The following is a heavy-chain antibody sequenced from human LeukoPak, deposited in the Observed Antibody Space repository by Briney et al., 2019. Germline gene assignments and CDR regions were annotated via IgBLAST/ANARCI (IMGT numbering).Heavy chain of an antibody. J-gene: IGHJ4*02. CDR3: ARLVDYYDTDPFS. V-gene: IGHV4-39*01. CDR2: IYYSGST. CDR1: GGSISSSSYY. Sequence: SETLSLTCTVSGGSISSSSYYWGWIRQPPGKGLEWIGSIYYSGSTYYNPSLKSRVTISVDTSKNQFSLKLRSVTAADTAVYYCARLVDYYDTDPFSWGQGTLVTVSS. D-gene: IGHD3-22*01.